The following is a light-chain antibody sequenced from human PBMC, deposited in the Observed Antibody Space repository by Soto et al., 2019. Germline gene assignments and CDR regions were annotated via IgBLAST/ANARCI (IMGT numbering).Light chain of an antibody. V-gene: IGKV3-20*01. Sequence: EIVLTQSPGTLFLSPGERATLSCRASQRVISYYSAWYQQRPGQPPRLLIYDSSKRATGIPDRFSGSASGTGLTLTVSRLEPEDFAVYYCLVYGGSEWTFGQGTTVE. CDR2: DSS. J-gene: IGKJ1*01. CDR3: LVYGGSEWT. CDR1: QRVISYY.